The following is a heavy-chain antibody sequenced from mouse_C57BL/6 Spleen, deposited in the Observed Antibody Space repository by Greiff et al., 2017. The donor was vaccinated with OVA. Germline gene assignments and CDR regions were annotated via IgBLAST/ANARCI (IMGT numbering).Heavy chain of an antibody. Sequence: EVQLQQSGAELVRPGASVKLSCTASGFNITDYYMHWVKQRPEQGLEWIGRIDPEDGDTEYAPKFQGKATMTADTSSNTAYLQLSSLTSEDTAVYYCTSTVVATRAWFAYWGQGTLVTVSA. CDR1: GFNITDYY. D-gene: IGHD1-1*01. V-gene: IGHV14-1*01. CDR3: TSTVVATRAWFAY. CDR2: IDPEDGDT. J-gene: IGHJ3*01.